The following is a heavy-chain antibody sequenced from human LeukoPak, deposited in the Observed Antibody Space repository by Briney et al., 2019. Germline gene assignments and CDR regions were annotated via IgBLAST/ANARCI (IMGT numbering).Heavy chain of an antibody. J-gene: IGHJ4*02. CDR3: SIAARGVDY. D-gene: IGHD6-6*01. CDR1: GGSFSGYY. CDR2: INHSGRT. Sequence: PSETLSLTCAVYGGSFSGYYWSWIRQPPGKGLEWIGEINHSGRTNYNPSLKSRVTISVDTSKNQFSLKLSSVTAADTAVYYCSIAARGVDYWGQGTLVTVSS. V-gene: IGHV4-34*01.